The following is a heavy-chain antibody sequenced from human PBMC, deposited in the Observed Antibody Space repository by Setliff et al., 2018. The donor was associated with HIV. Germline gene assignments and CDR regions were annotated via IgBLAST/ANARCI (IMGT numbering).Heavy chain of an antibody. CDR1: GYTFTNYY. V-gene: IGHV1-46*01. D-gene: IGHD6-19*01. CDR2: INPSGGRT. CDR3: ARTLYSSFSSFDY. J-gene: IGHJ4*02. Sequence: ASVKVSCKASGYTFTNYYIHWVRQAPGQGLEWMGLINPSGGRTSYAQKFQGRLTMTRDTSRSTVYMELSSLRSDDTAVYYCARTLYSSFSSFDYWGQGTL.